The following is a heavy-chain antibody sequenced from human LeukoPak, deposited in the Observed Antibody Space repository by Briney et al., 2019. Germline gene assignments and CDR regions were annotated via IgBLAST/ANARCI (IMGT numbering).Heavy chain of an antibody. CDR3: ARGSYYDYVWGSYRLYYFDY. CDR1: GGSISSYY. Sequence: PSETLSLTCTVSGGSISSYYWSWIRQPPGKGLEWIGYIYYSGSTNYNPSLKSRVTISVDTSKNQSSLKLSSVTAADTAVYYCARGSYYDYVWGSYRLYYFDYWGQGTLVTVSS. D-gene: IGHD3-16*02. J-gene: IGHJ4*02. V-gene: IGHV4-59*01. CDR2: IYYSGST.